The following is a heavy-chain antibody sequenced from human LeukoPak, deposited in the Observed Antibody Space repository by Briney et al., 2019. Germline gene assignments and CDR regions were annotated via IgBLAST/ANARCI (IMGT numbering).Heavy chain of an antibody. Sequence: SETLSLTCAVYGGSFSGYYWSWIRQPPGKGLEWIGEINHSGSTNYNPSLKSRVTISVDTSKNQFSLKLSSVTAADTAVYYCARRGIGSSWYRAAFDIWGQGTMVTASS. CDR3: ARRGIGSSWYRAAFDI. J-gene: IGHJ3*02. D-gene: IGHD6-13*01. CDR2: INHSGST. CDR1: GGSFSGYY. V-gene: IGHV4-34*01.